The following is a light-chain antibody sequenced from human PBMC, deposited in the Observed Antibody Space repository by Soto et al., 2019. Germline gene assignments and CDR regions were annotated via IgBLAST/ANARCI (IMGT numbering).Light chain of an antibody. V-gene: IGLV2-11*01. J-gene: IGLJ2*01. CDR2: DVN. Sequence: QSALTQPRSVSGSPGQSVTISCTGTISDVGTYNYVSWYQQHPGKAPKLMIYDVNKRPSGVPDRLSGSKSGNTASLTISGLQAEDEADYYSCSYAGGYTHVVFGGGTKLTVL. CDR1: ISDVGTYNY. CDR3: CSYAGGYTHVV.